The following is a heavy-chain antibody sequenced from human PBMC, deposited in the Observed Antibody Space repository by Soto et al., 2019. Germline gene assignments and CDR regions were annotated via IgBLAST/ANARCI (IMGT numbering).Heavy chain of an antibody. CDR3: ARAKGGDDILTGYLTRFDY. V-gene: IGHV1-2*02. J-gene: IGHJ4*02. CDR1: GYTFTSSY. Sequence: ASVKVSCTATGYTFTSSYMPWVRQAPGQGLEWMGWINPNSGGTNYAQKFQGRVTMTRYTSISTAYMELSRLRSDDTAVHYRARAKGGDDILTGYLTRFDYCGQRNLVPTSP. D-gene: IGHD3-9*01. CDR2: INPNSGGT.